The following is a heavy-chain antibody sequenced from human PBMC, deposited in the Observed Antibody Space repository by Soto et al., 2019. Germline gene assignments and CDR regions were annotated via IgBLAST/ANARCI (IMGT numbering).Heavy chain of an antibody. CDR2: IDPKNGGT. CDR1: GYSISAHY. CDR3: GRDDYGSFPY. D-gene: IGHD1-26*01. J-gene: IGHJ4*02. Sequence: QVQLVQSGTEVKKPGASVKVSCQASGYSISAHYIHWVRQAPGQGLEWMGWIDPKNGGTVSAQKFQGRLTMTRDTSISTVYMDLSGLTSDDTALYYCGRDDYGSFPYWGQGSLVTVSS. V-gene: IGHV1-2*02.